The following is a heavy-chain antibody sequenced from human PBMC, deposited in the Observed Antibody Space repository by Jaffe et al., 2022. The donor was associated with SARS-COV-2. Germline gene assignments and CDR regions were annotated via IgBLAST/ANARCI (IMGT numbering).Heavy chain of an antibody. CDR1: GGSLSGYY. V-gene: IGHV4-34*02. CDR3: ARGYASGTYASWFDP. Sequence: QVQLQQWGAGLLKPSETLSLTCAVSGGSLSGYYWSWIRQSPKKGLEWVGEMSQSGSTKYNPSLKSRLTLSVDPSKNQFSLKLRSVTAADTAVYYCARGYASGTYASWFDPWGQGTPVTVSA. J-gene: IGHJ5*02. D-gene: IGHD3-10*01. CDR2: MSQSGST.